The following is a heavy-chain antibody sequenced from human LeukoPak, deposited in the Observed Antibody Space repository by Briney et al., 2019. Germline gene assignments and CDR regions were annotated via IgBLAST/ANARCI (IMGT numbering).Heavy chain of an antibody. J-gene: IGHJ5*02. CDR2: IYSTGST. V-gene: IGHV4-61*02. Sequence: SETLSLTCSVSGGSITSGTYYWSWIRQPAGKGLEWIGRIYSTGSTNYNPSLKSRVTISADTSKNQFSLKLSSVTAADTAVYYCARVFPSSGWFDPWGQGTLVTVSS. D-gene: IGHD2-2*01. CDR1: GGSITSGTYY. CDR3: ARVFPSSGWFDP.